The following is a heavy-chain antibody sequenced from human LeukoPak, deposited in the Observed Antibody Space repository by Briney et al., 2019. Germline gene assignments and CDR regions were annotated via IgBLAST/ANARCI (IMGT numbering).Heavy chain of an antibody. J-gene: IGHJ4*02. D-gene: IGHD6-19*01. Sequence: PGGSLRLSCAASGFTVSSNYMSWVRQAPGKGLEWVSVIYSGGTTYYADSVKGRFTISRDNSKNTLSLQMNSLRAEDTAVYYCARVLSDSRGWYHFDYWGQGTLVTVSS. V-gene: IGHV3-53*01. CDR2: IYSGGTT. CDR1: GFTVSSNY. CDR3: ARVLSDSRGWYHFDY.